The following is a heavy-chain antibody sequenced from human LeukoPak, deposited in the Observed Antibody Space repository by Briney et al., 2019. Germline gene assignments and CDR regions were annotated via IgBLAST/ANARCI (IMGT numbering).Heavy chain of an antibody. D-gene: IGHD3-22*01. V-gene: IGHV3-43*02. CDR3: ARAPYYYDSSGYDTDY. J-gene: IGHJ4*02. Sequence: GGSLRLSCAASGFTFNNAWMSWVRQAPGKGLEWVSLISGDGASTYYADSVKGRFTISRDNSKNSLSLQMNNLKTEDTALYYCARAPYYYDSSGYDTDYWGQGTLVTVSS. CDR2: ISGDGAST. CDR1: GFTFNNAW.